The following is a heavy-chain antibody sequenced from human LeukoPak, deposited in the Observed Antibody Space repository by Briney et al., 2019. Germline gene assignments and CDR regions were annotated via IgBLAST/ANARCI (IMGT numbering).Heavy chain of an antibody. Sequence: GGSLRLSCAASGFTFSSYWMNWVRQAPGKGLEWVSAISNDGGGTNYADFVKGRFTISRDNSKNTLFLQMNSLRAEDTALYYCAKGSSGYFVDLWGQGTLVTVSS. CDR2: ISNDGGGT. CDR1: GFTFSSYW. CDR3: AKGSSGYFVDL. V-gene: IGHV3-23*01. D-gene: IGHD3-22*01. J-gene: IGHJ5*02.